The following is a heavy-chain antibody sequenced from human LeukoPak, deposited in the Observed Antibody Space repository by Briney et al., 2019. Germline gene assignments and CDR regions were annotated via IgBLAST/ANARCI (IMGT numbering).Heavy chain of an antibody. Sequence: SETLSLTCTVSGGSISSYYWSWIRQPPGKGLEWIGYIYYSGSTNYNPSLKSRVTISVDTSKNQFSLKLSSVTAADTAVYYCARDRSGYDSGDLYYYYYMDVWGKGTTVTVSS. CDR3: ARDRSGYDSGDLYYYYYMDV. CDR2: IYYSGST. V-gene: IGHV4-59*01. J-gene: IGHJ6*03. CDR1: GGSISSYY. D-gene: IGHD5-12*01.